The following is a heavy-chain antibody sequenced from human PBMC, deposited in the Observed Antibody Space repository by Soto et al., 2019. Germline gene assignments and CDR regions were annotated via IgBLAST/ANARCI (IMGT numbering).Heavy chain of an antibody. V-gene: IGHV4-34*01. Sequence: QVQLQQWGAGLLKPSETLSLTCAVYGGSFSGYYWSWIRQPPGKGLEWIGEINHSGSTNYNTSLKSRVTISIDQSTNQFSLKLSSVTAADTAVYYCASTYYYDSSGYYFGDWGQGTLVTVSS. CDR3: ASTYYYDSSGYYFGD. CDR1: GGSFSGYY. CDR2: INHSGST. D-gene: IGHD3-22*01. J-gene: IGHJ4*02.